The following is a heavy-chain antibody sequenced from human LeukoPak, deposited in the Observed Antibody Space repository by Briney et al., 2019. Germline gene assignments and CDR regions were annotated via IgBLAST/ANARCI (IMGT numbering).Heavy chain of an antibody. Sequence: SETLSLTCTVSGYSISSGYYWGWIRQPPGKGLEWIGSIYHSGSTYYNPSLKSRVTISVDTSKNQFSLKLSSVTAADTAVYYCARALTISAFDIWGQGTMVTVSS. CDR1: GYSISSGYY. CDR2: IYHSGST. D-gene: IGHD4/OR15-4a*01. J-gene: IGHJ3*02. CDR3: ARALTISAFDI. V-gene: IGHV4-38-2*02.